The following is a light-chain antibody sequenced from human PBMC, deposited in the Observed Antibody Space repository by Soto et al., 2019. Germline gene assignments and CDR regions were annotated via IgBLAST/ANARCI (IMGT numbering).Light chain of an antibody. CDR1: QSLLHSDGKTY. CDR3: MQSIPLPLT. Sequence: DIVMTQTPLSLSVTPGQPASISCKSSQSLLHSDGKTYLYWYIQKPVQHPQLLIYEVSNGFSGVPYRFSGGGSVTDFTLKCSRVEAEDVGVSDCMQSIPLPLTFGGGTKVEIK. V-gene: IGKV2D-29*01. J-gene: IGKJ4*01. CDR2: EVS.